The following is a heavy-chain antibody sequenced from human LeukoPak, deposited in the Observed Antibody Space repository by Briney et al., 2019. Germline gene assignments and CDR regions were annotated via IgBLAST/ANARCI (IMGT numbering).Heavy chain of an antibody. V-gene: IGHV3-21*01. Sequence: PGGSLRLSCAASGFTFNTYNMNWVRQAPGKGLEWVSSISSSSSYIYYADSVKGRFTISRDNAKNSLYLQMNSLRAEDTAVYYCARVGKRGYSYTDAPFDYWGQGTLVTVSS. CDR3: ARVGKRGYSYTDAPFDY. CDR1: GFTFNTYN. CDR2: ISSSSSYI. J-gene: IGHJ4*02. D-gene: IGHD5-18*01.